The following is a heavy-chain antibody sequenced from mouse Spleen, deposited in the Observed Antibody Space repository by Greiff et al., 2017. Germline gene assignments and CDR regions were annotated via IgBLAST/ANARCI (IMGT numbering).Heavy chain of an antibody. CDR1: GYTFTDYY. J-gene: IGHJ2*01. Sequence: QVQLQQSGAELVRPGASVKLSCKASGYTFTDYYINWVKQRPGQGLEWIARIYPGSGNTYYNEKFKGKATLTVDKSSSTAYMQLSSLTSEDSAVYYCARKGYFDYWGQGTTLTVSS. CDR2: IYPGSGNT. CDR3: ARKGYFDY. V-gene: IGHV1-76*01.